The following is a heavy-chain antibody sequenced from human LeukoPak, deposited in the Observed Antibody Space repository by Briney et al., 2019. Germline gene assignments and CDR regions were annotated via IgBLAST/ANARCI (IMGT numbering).Heavy chain of an antibody. CDR1: GGSISSGGYY. Sequence: PSETLSLSCTVSGGSISSGGYYWSWIRQHPGKGLEWFGYIYYSGTTYYNPSLKSRVTISVDTSKNLFSLKLSSVTAADTAVYYCAGQWASYFDYWGQGTLVTVSS. D-gene: IGHD1-26*01. CDR3: AGQWASYFDY. CDR2: IYYSGTT. V-gene: IGHV4-31*03. J-gene: IGHJ4*02.